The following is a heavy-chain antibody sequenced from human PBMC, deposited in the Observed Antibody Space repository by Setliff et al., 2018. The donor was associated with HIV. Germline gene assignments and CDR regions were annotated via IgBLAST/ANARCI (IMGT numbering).Heavy chain of an antibody. V-gene: IGHV3-7*01. CDR2: IKEGGSEK. D-gene: IGHD3-3*01. CDR3: ARDRASVRDTIFGGAQYYYYMDV. J-gene: IGHJ6*03. Sequence: PGGSLRLSCAASGFTFSTYWMSWVRQAPGKGLEWVANIKEGGSEKYYVASVKGRFTMSRDNAKNSLYLQMNSLRADDTAVYYCARDRASVRDTIFGGAQYYYYMDVWGKGTTVTVSS. CDR1: GFTFSTYW.